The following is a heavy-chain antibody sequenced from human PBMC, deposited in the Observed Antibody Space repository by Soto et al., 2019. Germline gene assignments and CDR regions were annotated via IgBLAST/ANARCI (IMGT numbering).Heavy chain of an antibody. Sequence: SETLSLTCTVSGGSISSGDYYWSWIRQPPGKGLEWIGYIYYTGSTYYNPSLKSRVTIAVDTSKNQFSLKLSSVTAADTAVYYCARDGSAAAGTYYYYGMDVWGQGTRSPSP. CDR2: IYYTGST. J-gene: IGHJ6*02. V-gene: IGHV4-30-4*01. CDR3: ARDGSAAAGTYYYYGMDV. D-gene: IGHD6-13*01. CDR1: GGSISSGDYY.